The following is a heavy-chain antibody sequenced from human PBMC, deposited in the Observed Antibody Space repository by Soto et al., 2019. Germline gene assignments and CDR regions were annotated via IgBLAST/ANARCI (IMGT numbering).Heavy chain of an antibody. V-gene: IGHV4-31*03. CDR1: GVSISSGYYY. CDR2: VYYGGTT. D-gene: IGHD6-19*01. Sequence: QVQLQESGPGLVKPSQTLPLTCTVSGVSISSGYYYWSWIRQHPGKGLEWIGCVYYGGTTYYNPPLKSRISISVETSKNQFSLKLTAVPAADTAVYYCATVNPGQWLVNYWGQGTLVTVSS. CDR3: ATVNPGQWLVNY. J-gene: IGHJ4*02.